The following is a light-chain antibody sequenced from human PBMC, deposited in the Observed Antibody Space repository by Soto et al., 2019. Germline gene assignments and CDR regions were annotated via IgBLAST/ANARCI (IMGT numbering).Light chain of an antibody. CDR1: SGSIASNY. V-gene: IGLV6-57*01. CDR3: QSYDSSIWV. J-gene: IGLJ3*02. Sequence: NFMLTQPHSVSESPGKTVTISCTRSSGSIASNYVQWYQQRPGSSPTTVIYEDNQRPSGVPDRFSGSIDSSYNSASLTISRLKTEDEADYYCQSYDSSIWVFGGGTKLTVL. CDR2: EDN.